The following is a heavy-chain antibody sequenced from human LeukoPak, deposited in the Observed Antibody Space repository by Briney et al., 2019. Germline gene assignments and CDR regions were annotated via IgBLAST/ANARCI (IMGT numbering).Heavy chain of an antibody. V-gene: IGHV4-59*01. CDR3: ARTTEGYMDV. Sequence: PSETLSLTCTVSGGSISSYYWSWLRQPPGKGLEWIGYIHYSGSTHYNPSLKSRVTISVDTSKNQVSLKLRSVTAADTAVYYCARTTEGYMDVWGKGTTVTISS. CDR2: IHYSGST. D-gene: IGHD4-11*01. CDR1: GGSISSYY. J-gene: IGHJ6*03.